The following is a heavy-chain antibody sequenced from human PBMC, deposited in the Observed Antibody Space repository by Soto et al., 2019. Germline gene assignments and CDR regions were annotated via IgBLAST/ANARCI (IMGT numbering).Heavy chain of an antibody. CDR2: ISAYNGNT. CDR1: GYTFTSCC. J-gene: IGHJ6*03. CDR3: ARVRTGYGSGSPTIYYYMDV. D-gene: IGHD3-10*01. Sequence: ASVKVSCKASGYTFTSCCISWVRQAPGQGREGMGWISAYNGNTNYAQKLKGRVTMTTDTSTSTAYMELRSLRSDDTAVYYCARVRTGYGSGSPTIYYYMDVWGKGTTVNVS. V-gene: IGHV1-18*01.